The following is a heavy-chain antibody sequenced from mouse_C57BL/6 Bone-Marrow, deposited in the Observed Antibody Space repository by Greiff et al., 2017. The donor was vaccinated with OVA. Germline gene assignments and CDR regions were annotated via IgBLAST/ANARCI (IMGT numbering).Heavy chain of an antibody. CDR3: ARSGTGYAMDD. CDR2: INPSNGGT. D-gene: IGHD4-1*01. CDR1: GYTFTSYW. V-gene: IGHV1-53*01. Sequence: QVQLKESGTELVKPGASVKLSCKASGYTFTSYWMHWVKQRPGQGLEWIGNINPSNGGTNYNEKFKSKATLTVDKSSSTAYMQLSSLTSEDSAVYYCARSGTGYAMDDWGQGTSVTVSS. J-gene: IGHJ4*01.